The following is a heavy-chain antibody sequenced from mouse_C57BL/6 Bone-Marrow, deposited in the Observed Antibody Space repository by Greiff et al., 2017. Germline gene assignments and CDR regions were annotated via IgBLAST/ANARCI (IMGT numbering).Heavy chain of an antibody. V-gene: IGHV1-81*01. D-gene: IGHD1-1*01. Sequence: QVQLKESGAELARPGASVKLSCKASGYTFTSYGISWVKQRTGQGLEWIGEIYPRSGNTYYNEKFKGKATLTADKSSSTAYMELRSLTSEDSAVYFCAREPPYYYGSSLFAYWGQGTLVTVSA. J-gene: IGHJ3*01. CDR1: GYTFTSYG. CDR3: AREPPYYYGSSLFAY. CDR2: IYPRSGNT.